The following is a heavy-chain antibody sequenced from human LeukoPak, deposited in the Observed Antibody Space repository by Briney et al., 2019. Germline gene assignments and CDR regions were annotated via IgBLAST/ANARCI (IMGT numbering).Heavy chain of an antibody. Sequence: SVKVSCKASGGTFSSYAISWVRQAPGQGLEWKGRIIPIFGTANYAQKFQGRVTITTDESTSTAYMELSSLRSEDTAVYYCVRDGIAARTDPFDYWGQGTLVTVSS. D-gene: IGHD6-6*01. V-gene: IGHV1-69*05. CDR2: IIPIFGTA. J-gene: IGHJ4*02. CDR3: VRDGIAARTDPFDY. CDR1: GGTFSSYA.